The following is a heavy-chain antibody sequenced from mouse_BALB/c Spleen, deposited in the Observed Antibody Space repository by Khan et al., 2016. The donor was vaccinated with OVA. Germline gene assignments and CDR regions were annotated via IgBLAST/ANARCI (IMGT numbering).Heavy chain of an antibody. V-gene: IGHV1-77*01. D-gene: IGHD1-1*01. J-gene: IGHJ2*01. CDR3: ARFDTTVADY. Sequence: VQLQESGPELVKPGASVKMSCKASGYTFTDYIISWVKQRTGQGLEWIGEIYPGSGTTHYNEKFKGKATLTEDKSSTTAYLQLNSLTSEDAAIYFCARFDTTVADYWGQGTTLTVSS. CDR2: IYPGSGTT. CDR1: GYTFTDYI.